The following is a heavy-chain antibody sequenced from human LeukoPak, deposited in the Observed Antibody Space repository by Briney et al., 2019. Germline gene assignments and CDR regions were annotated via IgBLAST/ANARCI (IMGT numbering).Heavy chain of an antibody. J-gene: IGHJ4*02. V-gene: IGHV3-33*08. CDR2: IWYDGSNK. CDR1: GFTFDNYW. D-gene: IGHD3-3*01. CDR3: ARDRSYDFWSGYSTPDY. Sequence: GGSLRLSCVASGFTFDNYWMTWVRQAPGKGLEWVAVIWYDGSNKYYADSVKGRFTISRDNSKNTLDLQMNSLRAEDTAVYYCARDRSYDFWSGYSTPDYWGQGTLVTVSS.